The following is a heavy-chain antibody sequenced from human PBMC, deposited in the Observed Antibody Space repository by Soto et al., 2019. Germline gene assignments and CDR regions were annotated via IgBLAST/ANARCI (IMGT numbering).Heavy chain of an antibody. CDR3: ARDGGNICSGGSCYFQAPDY. D-gene: IGHD2-15*01. Sequence: EVQLLESGGGVAQRGGSLRLSCAPSGFTVSSHAMSWVRQAPGKGLEWVASISGSGRSTNYADSVKGRFTISRDNSKNTLAVQMSSLRAEDTAVYYCARDGGNICSGGSCYFQAPDYWGQVTLVTVSP. J-gene: IGHJ4*02. CDR2: ISGSGRST. V-gene: IGHV3-23*01. CDR1: GFTVSSHA.